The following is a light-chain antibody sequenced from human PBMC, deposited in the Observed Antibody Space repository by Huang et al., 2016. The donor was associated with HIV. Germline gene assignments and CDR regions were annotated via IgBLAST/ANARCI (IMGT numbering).Light chain of an antibody. Sequence: EIVLTQSPDFQSVTPKEKVTITCRANQSIGKSLHWYQQKPGHSPSLLIRYASQSISGVPAMFSGSGFGTDFTLTINSLESEDAATYYCHQSRSFPYTFGQGTRLEIK. V-gene: IGKV6-21*02. J-gene: IGKJ2*01. CDR1: QSIGKS. CDR3: HQSRSFPYT. CDR2: YAS.